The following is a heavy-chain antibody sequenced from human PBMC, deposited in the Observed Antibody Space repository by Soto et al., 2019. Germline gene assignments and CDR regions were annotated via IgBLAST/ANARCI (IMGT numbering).Heavy chain of an antibody. CDR2: ISSHSSST. Sequence: GGSLRLSCAASGFTFSSYSMGWVRQAPGEGLEWVSSISSHSSSTYYADSVRGRFTISRDNARNSVFLQMNSLSAEDTAVYYCARDPPMISDYWGQGTLVTVSS. V-gene: IGHV3-21*01. CDR3: ARDPPMISDY. D-gene: IGHD3-22*01. J-gene: IGHJ4*02. CDR1: GFTFSSYS.